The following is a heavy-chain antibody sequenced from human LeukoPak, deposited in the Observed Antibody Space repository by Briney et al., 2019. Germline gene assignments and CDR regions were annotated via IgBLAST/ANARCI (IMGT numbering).Heavy chain of an antibody. D-gene: IGHD2-21*01. J-gene: IGHJ4*02. CDR1: GFTFSNYW. CDR3: ARGAYCGGDCPLPNSLY. V-gene: IGHV3-74*01. CDR2: IKGDGSST. Sequence: AGGSLRLSCVASGFTFSNYWMHWVRQAPGEGLVRDSRIKGDGSSTTYADSVKGRFTISRDNAKNALYLQMNSLRPEDTAVYYCARGAYCGGDCPLPNSLYWRQGILVTVSS.